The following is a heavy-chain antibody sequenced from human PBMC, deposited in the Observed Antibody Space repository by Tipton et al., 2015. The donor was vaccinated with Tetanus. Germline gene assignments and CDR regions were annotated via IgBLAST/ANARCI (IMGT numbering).Heavy chain of an antibody. Sequence: GLVKPSETLSLTCTVSGGSISSGTFYWDWIRQPPGKGLEWIGNIYYNGNTLQNPSLKGRVTLSLDKSKNQFSLKLKSVTVADTAVYYCARTAENWFDPWGQGTLVTVSS. J-gene: IGHJ5*02. CDR2: IYYNGNT. CDR1: GGSISSGTFY. D-gene: IGHD2-21*02. CDR3: ARTAENWFDP. V-gene: IGHV4-39*01.